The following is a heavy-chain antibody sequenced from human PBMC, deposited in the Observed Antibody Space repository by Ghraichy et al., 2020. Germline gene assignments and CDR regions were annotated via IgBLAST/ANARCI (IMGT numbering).Heavy chain of an antibody. D-gene: IGHD6-19*01. V-gene: IGHV4-61*01. CDR1: GGSVSSGSYY. CDR2: IYYGGST. CDR3: ARASQKISSGWSL. Sequence: SETLSLTCTVSGGSVSSGSYYWSWIRQPPGKGLEWIGYIYYGGSTNYNPSLKSRVTISVDTSRNQFSLKLSSVTAADTAVYYCARASQKISSGWSLWGQGTLVTVSS. J-gene: IGHJ4*02.